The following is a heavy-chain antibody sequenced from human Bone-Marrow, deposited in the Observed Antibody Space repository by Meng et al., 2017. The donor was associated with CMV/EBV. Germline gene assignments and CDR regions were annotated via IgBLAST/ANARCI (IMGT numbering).Heavy chain of an antibody. CDR1: GFTFSNAW. CDR3: TTVSNYDLFDY. J-gene: IGHJ4*02. Sequence: GESLKISCAASGFTFSNAWMSWVRQAPGKGLEWVDRIKSKTDGGTTDYAAPVKGRFTISRDDSKNTLYLQMNSLKTEDTAVYYCTTVSNYDLFDYWGQGTLVTVSS. V-gene: IGHV3-15*01. CDR2: IKSKTDGGTT. D-gene: IGHD4-11*01.